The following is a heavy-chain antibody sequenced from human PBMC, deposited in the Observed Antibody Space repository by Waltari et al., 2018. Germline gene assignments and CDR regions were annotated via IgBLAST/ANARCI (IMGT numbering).Heavy chain of an antibody. CDR3: ARGMVGAAYFDC. D-gene: IGHD1-26*01. Sequence: EVQLVESGGGLVQPGGSLRLSCVASGFTFGSYRMNWVRQAPGKGLEWVSYISSSSTINYADSVKGRFTISRDSPKNSLYLQMNSLRAEDAAVYYCARGMVGAAYFDCWGQGALVSVSS. V-gene: IGHV3-48*04. CDR2: ISSSSTI. J-gene: IGHJ4*02. CDR1: GFTFGSYR.